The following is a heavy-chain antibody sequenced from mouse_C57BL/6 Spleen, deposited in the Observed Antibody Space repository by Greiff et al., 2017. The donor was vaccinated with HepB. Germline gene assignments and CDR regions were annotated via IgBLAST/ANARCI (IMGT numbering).Heavy chain of an antibody. CDR3: TRGHGYYCYAMDY. CDR1: GFTFSSYA. V-gene: IGHV5-9-1*02. D-gene: IGHD2-3*01. J-gene: IGHJ4*01. CDR2: ISSGGDYI. Sequence: EVQGVESGEGLVKPGGSLKLSCAASGFTFSSYAMSWVRQTPEKRLEWVAYISSGGDYIYYADTVKGRFTISRDNARNTLYLQMSSLKSEDTAMYYCTRGHGYYCYAMDYWGQGTSVTVSS.